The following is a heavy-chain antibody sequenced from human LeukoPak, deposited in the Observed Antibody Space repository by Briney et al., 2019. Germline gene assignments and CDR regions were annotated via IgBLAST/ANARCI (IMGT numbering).Heavy chain of an antibody. J-gene: IGHJ6*02. V-gene: IGHV1-8*01. CDR3: ARDTMVRGVITGVYYYYGMDV. D-gene: IGHD3-10*01. CDR2: MNPNSGNT. CDR1: GCTFTSYD. Sequence: GASVKVSCKASGCTFTSYDINWVRQATGQGLEWMGWMNPNSGNTGYAQKFQGRVTMTRNTSISTAYMELSSLRSEDTAVYYCARDTMVRGVITGVYYYYGMDVWGQGTTVTVSS.